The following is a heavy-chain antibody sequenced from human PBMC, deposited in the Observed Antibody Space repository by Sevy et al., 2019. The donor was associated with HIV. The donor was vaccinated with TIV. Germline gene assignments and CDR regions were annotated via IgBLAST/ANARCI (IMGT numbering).Heavy chain of an antibody. J-gene: IGHJ4*02. CDR3: ARDKNDFWSGYYPVY. CDR2: INPNSGDT. CDR1: GYTFTGYY. Sequence: ASVKVSCKTSGYTFTGYYMHWVRQAPRQGLEWMGWINPNSGDTNYAQTFQGRVTMTRDTSISTTYMELSRLRSDDTAVYYCARDKNDFWSGYYPVYWGQGTLVTVSS. D-gene: IGHD3-3*01. V-gene: IGHV1-2*02.